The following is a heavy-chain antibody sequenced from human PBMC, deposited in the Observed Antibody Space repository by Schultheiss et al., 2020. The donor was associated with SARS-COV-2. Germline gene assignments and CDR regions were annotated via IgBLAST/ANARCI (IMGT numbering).Heavy chain of an antibody. V-gene: IGHV3-11*01. CDR3: ARDWRITMIVAFDI. CDR2: ISSSGSTI. Sequence: GGSLRLSCAASGFTFSDYYMSWIRQAPGKGLEWVSYISSSGSTIYYADSVKGRFTISRDNAKNSLYLQMNSLRAEDTAVYYCARDWRITMIVAFDIWGQGTMVTVSS. J-gene: IGHJ3*02. CDR1: GFTFSDYY. D-gene: IGHD3-22*01.